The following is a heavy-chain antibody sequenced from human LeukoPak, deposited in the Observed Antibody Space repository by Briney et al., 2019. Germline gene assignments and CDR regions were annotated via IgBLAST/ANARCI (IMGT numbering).Heavy chain of an antibody. J-gene: IGHJ4*02. V-gene: IGHV3-30*02. CDR3: VGSSGWWGFDY. CDR1: GFTFSRYG. CDR2: IRYDGNNK. Sequence: GGSLRLSCAASGFTFSRYGMHWVRQAPGKGLEWVAFIRYDGNNKYYADSVKGRFTISRDNSKNTLYLQMNSLRAEDTAVYYCVGSSGWWGFDYWGQGTLVTVSS. D-gene: IGHD6-19*01.